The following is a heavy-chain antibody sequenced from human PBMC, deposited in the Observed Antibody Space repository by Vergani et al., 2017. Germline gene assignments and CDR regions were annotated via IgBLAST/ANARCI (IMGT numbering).Heavy chain of an antibody. CDR2: INPNSGGT. V-gene: IGHV1-2*02. CDR3: ARDILNIVVVPAANILGLDY. J-gene: IGHJ4*02. CDR1: GYTFTGYY. D-gene: IGHD2-2*01. Sequence: QVQLVQSGAEVKKPGASVKVSCKASGYTFTGYYMHWVRQAPGQGLKWMGWINPNSGGTNYAQKFQGRVTMTRDTSISAAYMELSRLRSDDTAAYYCARDILNIVVVPAANILGLDYWGQGTLVTVSS.